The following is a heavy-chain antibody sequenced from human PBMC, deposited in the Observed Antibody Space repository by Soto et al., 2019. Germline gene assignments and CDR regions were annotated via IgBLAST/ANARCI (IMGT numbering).Heavy chain of an antibody. Sequence: EAQLVESGGGLVQPGGSLRLSCAASGFTFSNYEMHWVRQPPGKGLEYVSGITNNGAHTDYAKSVKGRFTISRNNSENTLYPQMGSLSAEDMALYSCATRRHGSRWPNVYMGFWGKGSTVTVS. CDR2: ITNNGAHT. J-gene: IGHJ6*03. CDR1: GFTFSNYE. CDR3: ATRRHGSRWPNVYMGF. V-gene: IGHV3-64*01. D-gene: IGHD6-13*01.